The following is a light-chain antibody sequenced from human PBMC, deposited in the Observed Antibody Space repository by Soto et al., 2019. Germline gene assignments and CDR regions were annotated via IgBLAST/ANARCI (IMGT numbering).Light chain of an antibody. Sequence: QTVLTQPASVSGSPGQSITISCTGTSSNVGSYKLVSWFQQHPGKAPKLMIFEVNKRPSGVSNRFSGSKSSNTASLTISGLKVEDEADYYCCSSGGSPTYVVGTGTKVTVL. CDR3: CSSGGSPTYV. CDR1: SSNVGSYKL. CDR2: EVN. V-gene: IGLV2-23*02. J-gene: IGLJ1*01.